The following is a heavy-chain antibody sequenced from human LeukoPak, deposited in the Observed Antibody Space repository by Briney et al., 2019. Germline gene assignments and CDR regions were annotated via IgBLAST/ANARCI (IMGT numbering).Heavy chain of an antibody. CDR2: ISGWGDIT. D-gene: IGHD2-2*01. Sequence: PGGSLRLSCAAFDFPFLNYAMGWLRQAPGKGVDCISAISGWGDITYYADAIKGRVTISRDNSNNTHNLKITSLRAEDTPRYYCAKERESESSSISCYWDWFDPWGQGTLVTVSS. CDR1: DFPFLNYA. J-gene: IGHJ5*02. V-gene: IGHV3-23*01. CDR3: AKERESESSSISCYWDWFDP.